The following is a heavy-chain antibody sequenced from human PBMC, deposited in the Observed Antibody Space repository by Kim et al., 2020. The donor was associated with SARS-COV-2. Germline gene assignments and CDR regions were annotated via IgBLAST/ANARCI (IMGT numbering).Heavy chain of an antibody. Sequence: ASVKVSCKASGYTFTSYAMNWVRQAPGQGLEWMGWINTNTGNPTYAQGFTGRFVFSLDTSASTAYLQISSLKAEDTAVYYCARAVVVPAANYFGVVILSYYYMDVWGKGTTVTVSS. J-gene: IGHJ6*03. CDR3: ARAVVVPAANYFGVVILSYYYMDV. V-gene: IGHV7-4-1*02. CDR2: INTNTGNP. CDR1: GYTFTSYA. D-gene: IGHD2-2*01.